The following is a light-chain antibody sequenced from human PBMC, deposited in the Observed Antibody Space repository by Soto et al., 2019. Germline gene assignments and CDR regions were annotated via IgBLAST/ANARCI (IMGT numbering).Light chain of an antibody. CDR1: QSVSRY. J-gene: IGKJ1*01. V-gene: IGKV3-11*01. Sequence: EIVLTQSPDTLSLSPGEGATHSCRASQSVSRYLAWYQQKPGQTPRLLIYDASNRAAGIPARFSGSGSGTDFTLTISSLEPEDFAVYYCQQYNNWPGTFGQGTKV. CDR3: QQYNNWPGT. CDR2: DAS.